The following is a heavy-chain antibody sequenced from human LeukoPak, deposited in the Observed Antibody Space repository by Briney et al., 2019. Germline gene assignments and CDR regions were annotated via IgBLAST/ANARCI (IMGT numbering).Heavy chain of an antibody. CDR3: ARGVVGALYYFDY. Sequence: ASVKVSCKASGGTFSSYAISWVRQAPGQGLEWMGWINPDSGGTNYAQKFQGRVTMTRDTSISTAYMELSRLRSDDTAVYYCARGVVGALYYFDYWGQGTLVTVSS. CDR2: INPDSGGT. D-gene: IGHD1-26*01. J-gene: IGHJ4*02. V-gene: IGHV1-2*02. CDR1: GGTFSSYA.